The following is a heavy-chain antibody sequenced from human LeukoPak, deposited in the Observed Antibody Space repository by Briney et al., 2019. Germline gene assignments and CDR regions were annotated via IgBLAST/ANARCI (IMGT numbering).Heavy chain of an antibody. CDR1: GGSISSGSYY. J-gene: IGHJ4*02. V-gene: IGHV4-61*02. Sequence: SETLSLTCTVSGGSISSGSYYWSWIRQPAGKGLEWIGRIYTSGSTNYNPSLKSRVTISVDTSKNQFSLKLSSVTAADTAVYYCARGRYCSGGSCYPLFDYWGQGTLVTVPS. D-gene: IGHD2-15*01. CDR3: ARGRYCSGGSCYPLFDY. CDR2: IYTSGST.